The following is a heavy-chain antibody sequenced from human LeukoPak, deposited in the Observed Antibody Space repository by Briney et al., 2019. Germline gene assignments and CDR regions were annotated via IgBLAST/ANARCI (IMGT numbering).Heavy chain of an antibody. V-gene: IGHV3-30*18. CDR3: AKGVHAFEI. CDR1: GFTFSSYG. J-gene: IGHJ3*02. CDR2: ISYDGSNK. D-gene: IGHD3-10*01. Sequence: GRSLRLSCAASGFTFSSYGMHWVRQAPGKGLEWVAVISYDGSNKYYADSVKGRFTICRDNSKNTLYLQMNSLSAGDTAVYYCAKGVHAFEIWGQGTMVTVSS.